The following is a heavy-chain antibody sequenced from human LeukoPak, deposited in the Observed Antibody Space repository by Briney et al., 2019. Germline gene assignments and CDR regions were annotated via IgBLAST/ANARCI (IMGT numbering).Heavy chain of an antibody. J-gene: IGHJ4*02. CDR1: GYTFTGYH. Sequence: SVKVSCKASGYTFTGYHIHWVRQAAGQGLEWMGWTNPNSGDTHFTEKFQGRVTMTTVTSISTAFLELRRLRSDDTAVYYCARLSIGEDYFDFWGQGTLVTVSS. V-gene: IGHV1-2*02. D-gene: IGHD3-10*01. CDR2: TNPNSGDT. CDR3: ARLSIGEDYFDF.